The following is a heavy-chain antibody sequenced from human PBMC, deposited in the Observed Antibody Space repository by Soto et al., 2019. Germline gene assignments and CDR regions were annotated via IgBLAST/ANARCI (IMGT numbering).Heavy chain of an antibody. CDR2: IKQDGREK. V-gene: IGHV3-7*03. CDR1: GFSFSSYR. Sequence: DVQLVESGGDLVQPGGSLRLSCAASGFSFSSYRMTWVRQAPGKGLEWVANIKQDGREKYYVASVKGRFTISRDNGKNLLFLQMDSLTPDDTAVYYCAGDGVRNGAYNGWLDPWGQGTLVTVSS. CDR3: AGDGVRNGAYNGWLDP. D-gene: IGHD3-16*01. J-gene: IGHJ5*02.